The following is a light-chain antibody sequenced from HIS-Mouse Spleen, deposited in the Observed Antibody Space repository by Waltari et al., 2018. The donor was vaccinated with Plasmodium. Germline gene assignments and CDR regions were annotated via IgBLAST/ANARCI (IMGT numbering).Light chain of an antibody. CDR1: SPNIGAGYD. Sequence: QSVLTQPPSGSGAPGQRVTIPCTGSSPNIGAGYDVPWSQQLPGTAPKLLIYGNSNRPSGVPDRFSGSKSGTSASLAITGLQAEDEADYYCQSYDSSLSGSVFGGGTKLTVL. CDR2: GNS. J-gene: IGLJ2*01. CDR3: QSYDSSLSGSV. V-gene: IGLV1-40*01.